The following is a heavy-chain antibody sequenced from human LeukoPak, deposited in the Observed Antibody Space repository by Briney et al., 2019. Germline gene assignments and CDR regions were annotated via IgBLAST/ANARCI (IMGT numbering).Heavy chain of an antibody. J-gene: IGHJ6*03. CDR3: ARRTGYNYYYMEV. V-gene: IGHV1-18*01. D-gene: IGHD3/OR15-3a*01. CDR2: ISTYNGNT. Sequence: ASVKVSCKASGYIFTQYGISWVRQAPGQGLEWMASISTYNGNTNYAQNFQGRVTVTTDTSTSTAYMELRSLRFDDTAVYYCARRTGYNYYYMEVWGQGTTVTVSS. CDR1: GYIFTQYG.